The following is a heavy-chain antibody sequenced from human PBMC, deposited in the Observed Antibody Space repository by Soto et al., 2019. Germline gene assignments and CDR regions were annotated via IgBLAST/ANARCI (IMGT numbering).Heavy chain of an antibody. D-gene: IGHD2-15*01. Sequence: QVQLVESGGGVVQPGRSLRLSCAASGFTFSSYGMHWVRQAPGKGLEWVAVIWYDGSNKYYADSVKGRFTISRDNSKNTLYLQMNNLRAEDTAVYYCARDILSEGSGPDRDYWGKGTLVTVS. V-gene: IGHV3-33*01. J-gene: IGHJ4*02. CDR2: IWYDGSNK. CDR1: GFTFSSYG. CDR3: ARDILSEGSGPDRDY.